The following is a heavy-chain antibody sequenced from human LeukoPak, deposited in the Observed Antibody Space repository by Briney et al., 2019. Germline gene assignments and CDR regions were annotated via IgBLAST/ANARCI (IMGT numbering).Heavy chain of an antibody. D-gene: IGHD2-2*01. CDR1: GFTFSSYA. V-gene: IGHV3-23*01. CDR2: ISASGGRT. Sequence: PGGSLRLSCAASGFTFSSYAMSWVRQAPGKGLEWVSVISASGGRTSYADSVKGRFTVSRDNSKNTLYLQMNSLRAEDTAVYYCAKVGGAGYCSSTSCYHFDYWGQGTLVTVSS. CDR3: AKVGGAGYCSSTSCYHFDY. J-gene: IGHJ4*02.